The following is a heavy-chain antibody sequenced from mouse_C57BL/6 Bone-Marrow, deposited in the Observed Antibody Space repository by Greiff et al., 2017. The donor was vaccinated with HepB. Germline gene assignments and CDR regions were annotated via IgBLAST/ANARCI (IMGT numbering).Heavy chain of an antibody. CDR3: TFDYYGSSYDY. D-gene: IGHD1-1*01. J-gene: IGHJ2*01. Sequence: QLQQSGAELVGPGASANFSSTPPGFNIKASYMPWLKQGPERGLGWIGRIDPEDGDTEYAPKFQGKATMTADTSSNTAYLQLSSLTSEDTAVYYCTFDYYGSSYDYWGQGTTLTVSS. CDR1: GFNIKASY. CDR2: IDPEDGDT. V-gene: IGHV14-1*01.